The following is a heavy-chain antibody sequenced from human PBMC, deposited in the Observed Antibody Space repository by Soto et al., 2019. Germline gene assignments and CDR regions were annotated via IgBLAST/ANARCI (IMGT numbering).Heavy chain of an antibody. J-gene: IGHJ4*02. D-gene: IGHD3-22*01. Sequence: SETRSLTCTVSGGSISSYYWSWIRQPPGKGLEWIGYIYYSGSTNYNPSLKSRVTISVDTSQNQFSLKLSSVTAADTAVYYCARDYYDSSGYRFDYWGQGTLVTVSS. CDR1: GGSISSYY. CDR2: IYYSGST. CDR3: ARDYYDSSGYRFDY. V-gene: IGHV4-59*13.